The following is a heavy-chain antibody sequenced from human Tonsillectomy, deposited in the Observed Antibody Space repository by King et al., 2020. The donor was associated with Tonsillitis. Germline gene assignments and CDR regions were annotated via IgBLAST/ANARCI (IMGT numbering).Heavy chain of an antibody. V-gene: IGHV4-39*01. D-gene: IGHD3-9*01. CDR3: ARLLTCVPPRYYFDL. CDR1: GASISSSSYY. Sequence: QLQESGPGLVKPSETLSLTCTVSGASISSSSYYWGWIRQPPGKGLEWIGSSYYSGSTYYNPSLKSRVTISVDTSKNQFSLKLSSVTAADTAVFFCARLLTCVPPRYYFDLWGRGTLVTVSS. J-gene: IGHJ2*01. CDR2: SYYSGST.